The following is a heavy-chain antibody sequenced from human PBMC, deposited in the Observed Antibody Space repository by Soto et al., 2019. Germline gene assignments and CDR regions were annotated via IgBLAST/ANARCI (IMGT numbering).Heavy chain of an antibody. CDR1: GGTFSSYA. CDR2: IIPIFGTA. J-gene: IGHJ4*02. CDR3: AGRYCSGGSCYPIFDY. V-gene: IGHV1-69*01. Sequence: QVPLVQSGAEVKKPGSSVKVSCKASGGTFSSYAISWVRQAPGQGLEWMGGIIPIFGTANYAQKFQGRVTITADESTSTAYMELSSLRSEDTAVYYCAGRYCSGGSCYPIFDYWGQGTLVTVSS. D-gene: IGHD2-15*01.